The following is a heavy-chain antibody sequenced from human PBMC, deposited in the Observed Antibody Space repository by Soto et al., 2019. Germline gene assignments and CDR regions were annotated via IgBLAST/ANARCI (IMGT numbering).Heavy chain of an antibody. CDR1: GFTFSTYW. V-gene: IGHV3-7*05. D-gene: IGHD5-12*01. J-gene: IGHJ6*02. CDR2: IRQDGSEK. CDR3: ARDRGSGYYGQDSGGLDV. Sequence: EEQLVESGGGLVQPGGSLRLSCAASGFTFSTYWMSWVRQAPGKGLEWLANIRQDGSEKYYVDSVKGRFTISRDNAKNSLYLQLNSLRADDTAVYYCARDRGSGYYGQDSGGLDVWGQGTTVTVSS.